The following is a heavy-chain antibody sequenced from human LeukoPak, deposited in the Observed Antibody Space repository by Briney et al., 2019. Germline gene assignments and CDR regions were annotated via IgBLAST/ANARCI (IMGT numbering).Heavy chain of an antibody. V-gene: IGHV4-59*01. CDR1: GGSISSYY. Sequence: SETLSLTCTVSGGSISSYYWSWIRQPPGKGLEWIGYIYYSGSTNYNPSLKSRVTISVDTSKNQFSLKLSSVTAADTAVYYCAITPSTVTTQSTAYYFDYWGQGTLVTVSS. D-gene: IGHD4-17*01. CDR3: AITPSTVTTQSTAYYFDY. J-gene: IGHJ4*02. CDR2: IYYSGST.